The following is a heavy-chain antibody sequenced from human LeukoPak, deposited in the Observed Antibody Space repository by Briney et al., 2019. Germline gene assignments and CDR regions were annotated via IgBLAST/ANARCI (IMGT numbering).Heavy chain of an antibody. D-gene: IGHD2-2*02. CDR3: AKSIVVVPAAIPVY. V-gene: IGHV3-23*01. J-gene: IGHJ4*02. CDR1: GFTFSSYA. Sequence: PGGSLRLSCAASGFTFSSYAMSWVRQAPGKGLEWVSAISGSGGSTYYADSVKGRFTISRDNSKNTLYLQMNNLRAEDTAVYYCAKSIVVVPAAIPVYWGQGTLVTVSS. CDR2: ISGSGGST.